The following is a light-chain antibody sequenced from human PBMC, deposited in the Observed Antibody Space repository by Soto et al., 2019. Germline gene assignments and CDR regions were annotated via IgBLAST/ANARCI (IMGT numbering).Light chain of an antibody. Sequence: EIVLTQSPGTLSLSPGERATLSCRASQSVSSSYLAWYQQKPGQAPRLIIYGASIRATGIPDRFSGSGSGTDFTLTISRLDPEDFAVCYCQQYGSSPLTFGGGTKVDIK. CDR2: GAS. CDR1: QSVSSSY. CDR3: QQYGSSPLT. V-gene: IGKV3-20*01. J-gene: IGKJ4*01.